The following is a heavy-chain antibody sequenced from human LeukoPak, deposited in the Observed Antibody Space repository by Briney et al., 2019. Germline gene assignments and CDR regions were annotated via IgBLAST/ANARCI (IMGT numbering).Heavy chain of an antibody. D-gene: IGHD3-3*01. Sequence: PGGSLRLSCAASGFTFSSYVMSWVRQAPGKGLAWVSAIIGSGGSTYYADSVKGRFTISRDNSKNTLYLQMNSLRADDTAVYYCAKEEPDYDFWSGHDYWGQGTLVTVSS. V-gene: IGHV3-23*01. CDR1: GFTFSSYV. J-gene: IGHJ4*02. CDR3: AKEEPDYDFWSGHDY. CDR2: IIGSGGST.